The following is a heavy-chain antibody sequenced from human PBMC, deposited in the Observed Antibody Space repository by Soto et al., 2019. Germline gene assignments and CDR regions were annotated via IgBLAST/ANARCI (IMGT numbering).Heavy chain of an antibody. CDR2: IDPSDSYT. V-gene: IGHV5-10-1*01. Sequence: GESLKISCKGSGYSFTSYWISWVRQMPGKGLEWMGRIDPSDSYTNYSPSFQGHVTISADKSISTAYLQWSSLKASDTAMYYCARHPPPLNYYYGMDVWGQGTTVTVSS. CDR3: ARHPPPLNYYYGMDV. CDR1: GYSFTSYW. J-gene: IGHJ6*02.